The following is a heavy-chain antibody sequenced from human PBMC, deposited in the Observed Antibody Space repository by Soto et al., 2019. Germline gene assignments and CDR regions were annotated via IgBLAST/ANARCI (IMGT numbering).Heavy chain of an antibody. CDR3: AKDYFDSSGWDA. J-gene: IGHJ5*02. CDR1: GFTFSSYG. Sequence: QVQLVESGGGVVQPGRSLRLSCAASGFTFSSYGMHWVRQAPGKGLEWVAVISYDGSNKYYADSVKGRFTISRDNSKNTLYLQMNSLRAEDTAVYYCAKDYFDSSGWDAWGQGTLVTGSS. CDR2: ISYDGSNK. V-gene: IGHV3-30*18. D-gene: IGHD6-19*01.